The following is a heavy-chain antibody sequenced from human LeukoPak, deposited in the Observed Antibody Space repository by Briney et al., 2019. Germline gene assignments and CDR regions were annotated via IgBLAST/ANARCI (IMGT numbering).Heavy chain of an antibody. J-gene: IGHJ4*02. V-gene: IGHV3-23*01. D-gene: IGHD5-18*01. CDR3: AKGSVQLWSHFDY. Sequence: GGSLRLSCAASGFTFSSYAVSWVRQAPGKGLEWVSAISGSGGSTYYADSVKGRFTISRDNSKNTLYLQMNSLRAEDTAVYYCAKGSVQLWSHFDYWGQGTLVTVSS. CDR2: ISGSGGST. CDR1: GFTFSSYA.